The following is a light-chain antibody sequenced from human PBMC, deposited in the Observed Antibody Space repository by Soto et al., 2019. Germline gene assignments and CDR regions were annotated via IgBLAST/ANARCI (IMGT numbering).Light chain of an antibody. CDR1: QSISSW. V-gene: IGKV1-5*03. CDR2: KAS. J-gene: IGKJ4*01. CDR3: QQYSTYPLT. Sequence: DIQMTQSPSTLSASVGDRVTITCRASQSISSWLAWYQQKPGKAPKLLIYKASNLEIGVPSRFSGSGSGADFTLTISSLQPDDFATYCCQQYSTYPLTFGGGNKVEIK.